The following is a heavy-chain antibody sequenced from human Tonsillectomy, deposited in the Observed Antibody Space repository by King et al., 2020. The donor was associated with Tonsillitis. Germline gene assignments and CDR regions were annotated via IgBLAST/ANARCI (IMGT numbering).Heavy chain of an antibody. V-gene: IGHV4-30-2*01. CDR2: IYHSGST. Sequence: MQLQESGSGLVMPSQTLSLTCAVSGGSIRSDTYSWNWIRQPPGKDLEWIGSIYHSGSTYYDPSLKSRVTMSVDKSKNQFSLKMRSVTAADTAVYFCARGLITVVRGVLPCYFDYWGQGALVTVSS. J-gene: IGHJ4*02. D-gene: IGHD3-10*01. CDR1: GGSIRSDTYS. CDR3: ARGLITVVRGVLPCYFDY.